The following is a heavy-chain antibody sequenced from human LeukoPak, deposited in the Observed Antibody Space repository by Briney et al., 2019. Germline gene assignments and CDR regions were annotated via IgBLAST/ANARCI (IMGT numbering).Heavy chain of an antibody. Sequence: ASVKVSCKPSGYTFTGYYMHWVRQAPGRGLGWVGWINPNSGGTNYAQKFQDRVSMTRDTSISTAYIQLSRLRSDDTAVYFCARSPHILTGENFDYWGQGTLLTVSS. CDR2: INPNSGGT. D-gene: IGHD3-9*01. CDR3: ARSPHILTGENFDY. CDR1: GYTFTGYY. V-gene: IGHV1-2*02. J-gene: IGHJ4*02.